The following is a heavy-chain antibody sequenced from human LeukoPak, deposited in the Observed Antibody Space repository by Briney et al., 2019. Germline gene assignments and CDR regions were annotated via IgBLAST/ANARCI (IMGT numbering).Heavy chain of an antibody. J-gene: IGHJ4*02. CDR3: ARGLRGGGGSSWYFDY. Sequence: GGSLRLSCAASGFTFSSYSMNWVRQAPGKGLEWVSSISSSSSYIYYADSVKGRFTISRDNAKNSLYLQMNSLRAEDTAVYYCARGLRGGGGSSWYFDYWGQGTLVTVSS. CDR2: ISSSSSYI. D-gene: IGHD6-13*01. V-gene: IGHV3-21*01. CDR1: GFTFSSYS.